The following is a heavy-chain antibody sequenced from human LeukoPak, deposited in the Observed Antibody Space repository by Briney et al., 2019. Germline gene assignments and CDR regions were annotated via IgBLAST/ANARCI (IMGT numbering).Heavy chain of an antibody. J-gene: IGHJ4*02. CDR1: GFTFDDYG. D-gene: IGHD6-19*01. V-gene: IGHV3-20*04. Sequence: VGSLRLSCAGSGFTFDDYGMSWARQAPGKGLEWVSGISGNGGSTGYVDSVKGRFTISRDNAKNSLYLQMNSLRAEDTALYYCARGSHAPFDCWGQGTLVTVSS. CDR2: ISGNGGST. CDR3: ARGSHAPFDC.